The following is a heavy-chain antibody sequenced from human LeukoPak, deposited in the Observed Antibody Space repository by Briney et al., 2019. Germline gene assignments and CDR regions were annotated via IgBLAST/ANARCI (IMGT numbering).Heavy chain of an antibody. CDR2: ISSSSSYI. J-gene: IGHJ5*02. V-gene: IGHV3-21*01. CDR1: GFTFSSYS. CDR3: AREVKQQLVGGEWFDP. Sequence: GGSRTLSCAASGFTFSSYSMNWVRQAPGKGLEWVSSISSSSSYIYYADSVKGRFTISRDNAKNSLYLQMNSLRAEDTAVYYCAREVKQQLVGGEWFDPWGQGTLVTASS. D-gene: IGHD6-13*01.